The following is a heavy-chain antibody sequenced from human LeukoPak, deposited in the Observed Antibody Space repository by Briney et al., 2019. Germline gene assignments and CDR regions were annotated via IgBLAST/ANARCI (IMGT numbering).Heavy chain of an antibody. J-gene: IGHJ6*03. Sequence: ASVKVSCKASGYTFTSYYMHWVRQAPGQGLEWMGIINPSGGSTSYAQKFQGRVTMTRNTSISTAYMELSSLRSEDTAVYYCARAYYYYMDVWGKGTTVTISS. CDR3: ARAYYYYMDV. CDR1: GYTFTSYY. V-gene: IGHV1-46*01. CDR2: INPSGGST.